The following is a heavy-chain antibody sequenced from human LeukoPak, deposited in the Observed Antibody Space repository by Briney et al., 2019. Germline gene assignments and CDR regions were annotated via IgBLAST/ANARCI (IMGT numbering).Heavy chain of an antibody. CDR2: ISYDGSNK. Sequence: GGSLRLSCAASGFTFSSYAMHWVRQAPGKGLEWVAVISYDGSNKYYADSVKGRFTISRDNSKNTLYLQMNSLRAEDTAVYYCAREPTAATEVLYYYYGMDVWGQGTSVTVSS. D-gene: IGHD2-15*01. V-gene: IGHV3-30-3*01. J-gene: IGHJ6*02. CDR1: GFTFSSYA. CDR3: AREPTAATEVLYYYYGMDV.